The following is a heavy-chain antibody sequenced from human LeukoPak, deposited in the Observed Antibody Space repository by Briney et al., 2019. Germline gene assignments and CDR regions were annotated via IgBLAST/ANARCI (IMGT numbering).Heavy chain of an antibody. CDR3: ARDHVASGSYSSGERVN. CDR1: GYSFTSYG. V-gene: IGHV1-18*01. Sequence: HGASVKVSCKASGYSFTSYGITWVRQAPGQGLEWMGWVSTKNGDTTYAQKVQGRVSMTTDTSTSTAYMEIRSLTSDDTAVYYCARDHVASGSYSSGERVNWGQGTLVTVSS. CDR2: VSTKNGDT. J-gene: IGHJ4*02. D-gene: IGHD1-26*01.